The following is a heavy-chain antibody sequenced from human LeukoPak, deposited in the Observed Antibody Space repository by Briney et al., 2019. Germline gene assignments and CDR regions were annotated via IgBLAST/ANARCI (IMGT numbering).Heavy chain of an antibody. CDR3: AKDRQQLANFDC. Sequence: PGGSLRLSCEASGFTFASYAMSWVRQAPGKGLEWVSGISAGGGATYSADSVKGRFSISRNNSKNTLYLHMSSLGAEDTAIYYCAKDRQQLANFDCWGQGALVTVSS. V-gene: IGHV3-23*01. D-gene: IGHD6-13*01. CDR1: GFTFASYA. J-gene: IGHJ4*02. CDR2: ISAGGGAT.